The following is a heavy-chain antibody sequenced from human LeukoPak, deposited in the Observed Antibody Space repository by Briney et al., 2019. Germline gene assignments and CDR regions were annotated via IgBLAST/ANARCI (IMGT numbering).Heavy chain of an antibody. CDR2: IYYSGST. D-gene: IGHD3-16*01. Sequence: PSETLSLTCTVSGGSISSSSYYWGWIRQPPGKGLEWIGSIYYSGSTYYNPSLKSRVTISVDTSKNQFSLKLSSVTAADTAVYYCARGVDFGVDNWFDPWGQGTLVTVSS. J-gene: IGHJ5*02. CDR3: ARGVDFGVDNWFDP. CDR1: GGSISSSSYY. V-gene: IGHV4-39*07.